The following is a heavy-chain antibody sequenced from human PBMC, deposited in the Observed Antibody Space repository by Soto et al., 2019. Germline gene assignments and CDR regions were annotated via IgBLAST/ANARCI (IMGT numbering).Heavy chain of an antibody. CDR1: GGSFSGYH. CDR2: INPSGSI. V-gene: IGHV4-34*01. Sequence: VQLQQWGAGLLKPSETLSLTCAVYGGSFSGYHWSWFRQPPGKGLEWIGEINPSGSINYNPSLKGRFTISGDTSKNQSSLNLSSVTAADTAVYYCATFVGATTVTRGSPRDYWGQGTLVTVSS. CDR3: ATFVGATTVTRGSPRDY. J-gene: IGHJ4*02. D-gene: IGHD4-4*01.